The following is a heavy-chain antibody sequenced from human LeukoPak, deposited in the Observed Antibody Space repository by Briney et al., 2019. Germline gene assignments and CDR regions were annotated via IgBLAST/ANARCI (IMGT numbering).Heavy chain of an antibody. CDR1: GYTFTNYD. J-gene: IGHJ4*02. V-gene: IGHV1-18*01. D-gene: IGHD2-21*02. CDR2: ISAYNGNR. Sequence: GASVKVSCKASGYTFTNYDISWVRQAPGQGLEWMGWISAYNGNRNYAQKLQGRVTMTTDTSTSTAYMELRSLRSDDTAAYYCARDPVSRGDFYDYWGQGTLVTVSS. CDR3: ARDPVSRGDFYDY.